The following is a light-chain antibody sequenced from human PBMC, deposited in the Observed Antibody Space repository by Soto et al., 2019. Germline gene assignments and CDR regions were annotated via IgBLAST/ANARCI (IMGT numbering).Light chain of an antibody. CDR3: QQYNSYWT. Sequence: DIQMAQYSSTVCGSVGESGTITCRASQSISSWLAWYQQKPGKAPKLLIYDASSLESGVPSRFSGSGSGTEFTLTISSLQPDDFATYYCQQYNSYWTCGQGTKVDIK. V-gene: IGKV1-5*01. CDR1: QSISSW. J-gene: IGKJ1*01. CDR2: DAS.